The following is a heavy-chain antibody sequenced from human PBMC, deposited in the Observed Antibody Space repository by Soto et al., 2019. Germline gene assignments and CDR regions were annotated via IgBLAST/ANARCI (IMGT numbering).Heavy chain of an antibody. J-gene: IGHJ4*02. CDR2: ISYDGSNK. Sequence: QVQLVESGGGVVQPGRSLRLSCAASGFTFSSYGMHWVRQAPGKGLEWVAVISYDGSNKYYADFVKGRFTISRDNSKNTLYLQMNSLRAEDTAVYYCAKCYSSGWCLDYWGQGTLVTVSS. CDR3: AKCYSSGWCLDY. CDR1: GFTFSSYG. V-gene: IGHV3-30*18. D-gene: IGHD6-19*01.